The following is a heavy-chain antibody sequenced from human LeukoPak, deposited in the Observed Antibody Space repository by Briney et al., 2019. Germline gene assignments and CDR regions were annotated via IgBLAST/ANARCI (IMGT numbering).Heavy chain of an antibody. Sequence: GGSLRLSCAASGFTVSSNCMSWVRQAPGKGLEWVSAISGSGGSTYYADSVKGRFTISRDNSKNTLYLQMNSLRAEDTAVYYRAKDRAATAYFDYWGQGTLVTVSS. CDR1: GFTVSSNC. CDR2: ISGSGGST. J-gene: IGHJ4*02. D-gene: IGHD6-25*01. V-gene: IGHV3-23*01. CDR3: AKDRAATAYFDY.